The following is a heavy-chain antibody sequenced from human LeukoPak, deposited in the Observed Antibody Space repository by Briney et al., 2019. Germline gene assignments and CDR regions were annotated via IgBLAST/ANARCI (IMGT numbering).Heavy chain of an antibody. J-gene: IGHJ4*02. CDR3: AREVEGYCSGGSCQDPVPL. D-gene: IGHD2-15*01. V-gene: IGHV1-18*01. CDR1: GYTLTSYG. Sequence: ASVKVSCKASGYTLTSYGISWVRQAPGQGLEWMGWISAYNGNTNYAQKLQGRVTMTTDTSTSTAYMELRSLRSDDTAVYYCAREVEGYCSGGSCQDPVPLWGQGTLVTVSS. CDR2: ISAYNGNT.